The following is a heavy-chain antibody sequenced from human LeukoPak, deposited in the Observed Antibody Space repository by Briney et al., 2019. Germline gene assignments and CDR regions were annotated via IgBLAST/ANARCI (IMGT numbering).Heavy chain of an antibody. CDR2: IAKDGTDI. V-gene: IGHV3-30*18. CDR3: VKAGYYDSSGYYYYLDY. CDR1: GFSFSSCG. D-gene: IGHD3-22*01. Sequence: PGGSLRLSCTASGFSFSSCGMHWVRQTPDKGLEWVAAIAKDGTDIHYVDSVKGRFTISRDNSRNTLYLQMFSLSTEDTAVYYCVKAGYYDSSGYYYYLDYWGQGTLVSVSP. J-gene: IGHJ4*02.